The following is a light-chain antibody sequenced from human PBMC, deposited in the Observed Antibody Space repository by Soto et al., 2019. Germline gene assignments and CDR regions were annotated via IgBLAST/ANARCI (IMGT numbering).Light chain of an antibody. Sequence: QSVLAQPASVSGSPGQSITISCTGTSSDVGGYKHVSWYQHHPGKAPKLMIYEVSNRPSGVSNRFSGSKSGYTASLTISGLQAEDEADYYCNSQRSRGTRVFGTGTKLTVL. V-gene: IGLV2-14*01. J-gene: IGLJ1*01. CDR3: NSQRSRGTRV. CDR2: EVS. CDR1: SSDVGGYKH.